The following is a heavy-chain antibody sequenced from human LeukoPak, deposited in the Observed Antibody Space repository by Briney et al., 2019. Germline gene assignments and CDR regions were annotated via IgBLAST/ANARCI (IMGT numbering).Heavy chain of an antibody. V-gene: IGHV3-30-3*01. CDR2: ISYDGSNK. D-gene: IGHD3-10*01. CDR1: GFTFSSYA. CDR3: ARSLTMVRGVTDYYYGMDV. Sequence: PGGSLRLSCAASGFTFSSYAMHWVRQAPGKGLEWVAVISYDGSNKYYADSVKSRFTISRDNSKNTLYLQMNSLRAEDTAVYYCARSLTMVRGVTDYYYGMDVWGQGTTVTVSS. J-gene: IGHJ6*02.